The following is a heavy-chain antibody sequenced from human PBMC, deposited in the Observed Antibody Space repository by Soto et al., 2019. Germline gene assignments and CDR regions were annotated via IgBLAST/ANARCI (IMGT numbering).Heavy chain of an antibody. J-gene: IGHJ5*02. CDR2: ISWNSGSI. V-gene: IGHV3-9*01. CDR3: AKDIVPSIAAAGSTFDP. Sequence: ESGGGLVQPGRSLRLSCAASGFTFDDYAMHWVRQAPGKGLEWVSGISWNSGSIGYADSVKGRFTISRDNAKNSLYLQMNSLRAEDTALYYCAKDIVPSIAAAGSTFDPWGQGTLVTVSS. CDR1: GFTFDDYA. D-gene: IGHD6-13*01.